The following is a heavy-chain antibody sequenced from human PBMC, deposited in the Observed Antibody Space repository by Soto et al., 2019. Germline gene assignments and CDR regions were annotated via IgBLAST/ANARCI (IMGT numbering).Heavy chain of an antibody. CDR1: GGSISSHY. J-gene: IGHJ4*02. Sequence: QVQLQESGPGLVKPSETLSLSCTVSGGSISSHYWSWIRQPPGKGLEWIGYTSYTGSTNYNPSLRSRVTMAIDTSRNQFSLKLTSVTAADTAVYYCAKHQRDYNNYAASWDYWGQGTLVTVSS. CDR3: AKHQRDYNNYAASWDY. D-gene: IGHD4-4*01. V-gene: IGHV4-59*08. CDR2: TSYTGST.